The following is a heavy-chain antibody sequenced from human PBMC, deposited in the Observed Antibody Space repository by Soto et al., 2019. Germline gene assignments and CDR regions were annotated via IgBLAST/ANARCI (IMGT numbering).Heavy chain of an antibody. CDR1: GFTLGRYG. D-gene: IGHD3-10*01. CDR2: VSPNGQGI. CDR3: AKDRDYPRDYFHY. V-gene: IGHV3-23*01. J-gene: IGHJ4*02. Sequence: GGSLRLSCAASGFTLGRYGMSWVRQAPGKGLEWVSAVSPNGQGIYYADSVRGRFTISRDFSKNTVFLHMDSLRAEDTAVYYCAKDRDYPRDYFHYWGQGTLVTVYS.